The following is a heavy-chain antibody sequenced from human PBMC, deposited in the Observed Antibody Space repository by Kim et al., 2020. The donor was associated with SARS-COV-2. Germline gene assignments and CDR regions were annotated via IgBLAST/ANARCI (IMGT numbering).Heavy chain of an antibody. J-gene: IGHJ5*02. CDR1: GFTFSSYG. Sequence: GGSLRLSCAASGFTFSSYGMHWVRQAPGKGLEWVAVISYDGSNKYYADSVKGRFTISRDNSKNTLYLQMNSLRAEDTAVYYCAVTTICAVAGKLTEAWGQGTLVTVSS. V-gene: IGHV3-30*03. D-gene: IGHD6-19*01. CDR3: AVTTICAVAGKLTEA. CDR2: ISYDGSNK.